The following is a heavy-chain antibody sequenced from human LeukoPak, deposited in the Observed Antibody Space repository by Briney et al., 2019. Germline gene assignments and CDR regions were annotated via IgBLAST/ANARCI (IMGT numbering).Heavy chain of an antibody. CDR3: AREGIAVTYDY. CDR2: INAGNGNT. CDR1: GGTFSSYA. J-gene: IGHJ4*02. V-gene: IGHV1-3*01. Sequence: GASVKVSCKASGGTFSSYAIHWVRQAPGQRLEWMGWINAGNGNTKYSQKFQGRVTITRDTSASTAYMELSSLRSEDTAVYYCAREGIAVTYDYWGQGTLVTVSS. D-gene: IGHD6-19*01.